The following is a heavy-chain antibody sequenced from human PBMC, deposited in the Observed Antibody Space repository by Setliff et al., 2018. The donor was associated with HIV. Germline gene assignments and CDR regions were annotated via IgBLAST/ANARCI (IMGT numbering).Heavy chain of an antibody. J-gene: IGHJ5*02. CDR2: VYSSGFT. CDR3: ARGRAGTGLDP. Sequence: SETLSLTCSVSGGYLDSYSWSWIRQPAGKGLEWIGQVYSSGFTDYNPSLKSRVTLSADPSKTEASLKMSSVTAADTAVYYCARGRAGTGLDPWGQGTLVTVSS. V-gene: IGHV4-4*07. D-gene: IGHD6-13*01. CDR1: GGYLDSYS.